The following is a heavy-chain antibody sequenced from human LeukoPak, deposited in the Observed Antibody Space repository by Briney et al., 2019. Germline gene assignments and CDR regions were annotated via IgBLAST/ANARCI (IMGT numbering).Heavy chain of an antibody. CDR3: DGGTGWVSNLG. J-gene: IGHJ4*02. CDR1: GFSFSNYW. V-gene: IGHV3-7*03. Sequence: GGSLRLSCAASGFSFSNYWMHWVRQPPGKGLEWVANIKQDGSEKYYVDSVKGRFTISRDNAKNSLYLQMNSLRAEDTGVYYCDGGTGWVSNLGGGQGTLVIVSS. D-gene: IGHD6-19*01. CDR2: IKQDGSEK.